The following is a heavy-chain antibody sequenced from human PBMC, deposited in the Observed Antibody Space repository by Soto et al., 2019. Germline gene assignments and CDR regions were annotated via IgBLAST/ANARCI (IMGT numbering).Heavy chain of an antibody. V-gene: IGHV5-51*01. D-gene: IGHD6-13*01. CDR1: GYSFTSYW. J-gene: IGHJ6*02. Sequence: GEALKISCKGSGYSFTSYWIGWVRQMPGKGLEWMGIIYPGDSDTRYSPSFQGQVTISADKSISTAYLQWSSLKASDTAMYYCARTRSSWLYGMDVWGQGTTVTVSS. CDR2: IYPGDSDT. CDR3: ARTRSSWLYGMDV.